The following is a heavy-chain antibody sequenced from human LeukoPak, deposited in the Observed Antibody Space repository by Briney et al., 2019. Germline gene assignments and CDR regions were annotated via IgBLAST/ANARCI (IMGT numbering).Heavy chain of an antibody. Sequence: SSETLSLTCTVSDGSISSYYWSWIRQPPGKGLEWSGYIHSRGSAHYNPSLRSRVTTSRDTSKNQFSMKLSSVTAADTAVYYCARLGSYSDCWGQGTLVTVSS. V-gene: IGHV4-4*09. CDR3: ARLGSYSDC. D-gene: IGHD1-26*01. CDR2: IHSRGSA. J-gene: IGHJ4*02. CDR1: DGSISSYY.